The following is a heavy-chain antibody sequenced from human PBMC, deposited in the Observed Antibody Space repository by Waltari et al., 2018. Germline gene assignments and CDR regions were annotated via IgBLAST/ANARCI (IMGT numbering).Heavy chain of an antibody. Sequence: QVQLVQSGAEVKKPGASVKVSCKASGFTFTSYYIHWLRQAPGQGLEWMGLINPGGDTTTFAQKFQGGVTLTKDTSTTAIYMELTSLRSEDTAVYFCARGSGRPDFDYWGQGTLVTVSS. CDR1: GFTFTSYY. D-gene: IGHD6-6*01. CDR2: INPGGDTT. CDR3: ARGSGRPDFDY. J-gene: IGHJ4*02. V-gene: IGHV1-46*01.